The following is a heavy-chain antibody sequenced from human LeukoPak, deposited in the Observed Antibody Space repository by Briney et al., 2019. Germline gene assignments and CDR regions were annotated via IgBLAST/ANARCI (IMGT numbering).Heavy chain of an antibody. D-gene: IGHD3-10*01. CDR2: ISYDGRNK. V-gene: IGHV3-30*18. CDR3: AKDAQVRGVINGFDY. J-gene: IGHJ4*02. Sequence: GGSLRLSCAASGFTFSDSGIHWVRQAPGKGLEWVAVISYDGRNKHYADSVKGRFTISRDNSKNTLYLQMNSLTAEDTAMYYCAKDAQVRGVINGFDYWGQGALVTVSS. CDR1: GFTFSDSG.